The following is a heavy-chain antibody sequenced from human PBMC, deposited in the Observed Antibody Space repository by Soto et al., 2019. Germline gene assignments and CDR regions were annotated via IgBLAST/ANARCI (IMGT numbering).Heavy chain of an antibody. V-gene: IGHV4-59*01. CDR1: GGSISSYN. CDR3: ARLNYYDSTDYFDS. D-gene: IGHD3-22*01. J-gene: IGHJ4*02. Sequence: KTSETLSLTCTVSGGSISSYNWSWIRQPPGRGLEWIGYIYYSGSTNYNPSLKSRVTISVDTFKNRFSLKLSSVTAADTAVYYCARLNYYDSTDYFDSWGQGTLVTVSS. CDR2: IYYSGST.